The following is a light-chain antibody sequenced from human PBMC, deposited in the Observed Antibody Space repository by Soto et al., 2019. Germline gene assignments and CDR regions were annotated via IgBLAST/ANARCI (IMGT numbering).Light chain of an antibody. CDR1: SSDVGGYDH. V-gene: IGLV2-14*01. J-gene: IGLJ3*02. Sequence: QSVLTQPASVSGSPGQSITISCTGTSSDVGGYDHVSWYQQYPGKAPKLIIFEVSNRPSGVSNRFSGSKSGNTASLTISGLQAEDEADYYCCSYTSSSTSVFGGGTKLTVL. CDR2: EVS. CDR3: CSYTSSSTSV.